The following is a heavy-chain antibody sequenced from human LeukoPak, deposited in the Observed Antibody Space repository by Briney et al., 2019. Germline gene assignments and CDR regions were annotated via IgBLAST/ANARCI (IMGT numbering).Heavy chain of an antibody. V-gene: IGHV1-69*13. Sequence: GASVKVSCKASGGTFSSYAISWVRQAPGQGLEWMGGIIPIFGTANYAQKFQGRVTITADESTSTAYMELSSLRFEDTAVYYCAPYYYESSDYYNWFDPWGQGTLVTVSS. D-gene: IGHD3-22*01. CDR1: GGTFSSYA. J-gene: IGHJ5*02. CDR2: IIPIFGTA. CDR3: APYYYESSDYYNWFDP.